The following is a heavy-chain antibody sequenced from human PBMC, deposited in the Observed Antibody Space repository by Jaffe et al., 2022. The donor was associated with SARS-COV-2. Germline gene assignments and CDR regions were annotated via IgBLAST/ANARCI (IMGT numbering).Heavy chain of an antibody. J-gene: IGHJ4*02. V-gene: IGHV3-15*01. CDR3: TGGYCSGGSCYPLDY. Sequence: EMQLVESGGGLVKPGGSLRLSCAASGFTFSNAWMSWVRQAPGKGLEWVGRIKSKTDGGTADYAAPVKGRFTISRDDSKNTLYLQMNGLKTEDTAVYYCTGGYCSGGSCYPLDYWGQGTLVTVSS. CDR2: IKSKTDGGTA. D-gene: IGHD2-15*01. CDR1: GFTFSNAW.